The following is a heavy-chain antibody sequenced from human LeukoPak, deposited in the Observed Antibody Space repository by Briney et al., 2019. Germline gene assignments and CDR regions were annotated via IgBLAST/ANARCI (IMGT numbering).Heavy chain of an antibody. CDR1: GFSFSSYA. CDR3: AILSSGAFDI. CDR2: ISGSGGGT. V-gene: IGHV3-23*01. J-gene: IGHJ3*02. D-gene: IGHD3-16*02. Sequence: GGSLRLSCAASGFSFSSYAMSWVRQAPGKGLEWLSTISGSGGGTYYADSVKGRFTISRDNSKNTLYLQMNSLRAEDTAVYYCAILSSGAFDIWGQGTMVTVSS.